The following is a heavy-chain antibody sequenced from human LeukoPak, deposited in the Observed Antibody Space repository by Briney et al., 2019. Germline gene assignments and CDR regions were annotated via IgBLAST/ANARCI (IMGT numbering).Heavy chain of an antibody. D-gene: IGHD2-2*01. V-gene: IGHV3-23*01. J-gene: IGHJ6*02. CDR2: ISGSGGST. Sequence: GGSLRLPCAASGFTFSSYAMSWVRQAPGKGLEWVSAISGSGGSTYYADSVKGRFTISRDNAKNSLYLQMNSLRAEDTAVYYCARSLPIVVVPAVRYYYYYGMDVWGQGTTVTVSS. CDR1: GFTFSSYA. CDR3: ARSLPIVVVPAVRYYYYYGMDV.